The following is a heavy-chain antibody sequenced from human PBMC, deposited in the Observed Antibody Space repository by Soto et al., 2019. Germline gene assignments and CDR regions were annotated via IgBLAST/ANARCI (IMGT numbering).Heavy chain of an antibody. CDR3: VRSEATALDY. V-gene: IGHV4-4*02. J-gene: IGHJ4*02. CDR1: GNSMSSSNW. Sequence: QVQLQESGPGLVKPSGTLSLTCSVSGNSMSSSNWWNWVRQPPGKGLEWIGEAHHSGRTNYNPSLKRRVTRSVDRSQSIFSLKLASVTAADTAVYYCVRSEATALDYWGQGTLVTVSS. CDR2: AHHSGRT.